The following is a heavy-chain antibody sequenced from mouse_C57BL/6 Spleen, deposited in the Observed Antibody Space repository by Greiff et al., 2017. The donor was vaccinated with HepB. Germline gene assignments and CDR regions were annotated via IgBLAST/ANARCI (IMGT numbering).Heavy chain of an antibody. CDR3: ARSGDYPRYWYFDV. D-gene: IGHD2-4*01. J-gene: IGHJ1*03. CDR1: GYSFTGYY. CDR2: INPSTGGT. Sequence: EVKLVESGPELVKPGASVKISCKASGYSFTGYYMNWVKQSPEKSLEWIGEINPSTGGTTYNQKFKAKATLTVDKSSSTAYMQLKSLTSEDSAVYYCARSGDYPRYWYFDVWGTGTTVTVSS. V-gene: IGHV1-42*01.